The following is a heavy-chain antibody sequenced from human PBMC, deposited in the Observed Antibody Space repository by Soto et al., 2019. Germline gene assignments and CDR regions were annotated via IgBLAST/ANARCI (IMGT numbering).Heavy chain of an antibody. V-gene: IGHV3-33*01. Sequence: PGGSLRLSCAASGFTFSSYGMNWVRQAPGKGLEWVAVIWYDGSNKYYADSVEGRFTISRDNSKNTLYLQMNSLRAEDTAVYYCVRGESRSSLVYYYYYMDVWGKGTTVTVSS. CDR1: GFTFSSYG. CDR3: VRGESRSSLVYYYYYMDV. D-gene: IGHD3-16*02. J-gene: IGHJ6*03. CDR2: IWYDGSNK.